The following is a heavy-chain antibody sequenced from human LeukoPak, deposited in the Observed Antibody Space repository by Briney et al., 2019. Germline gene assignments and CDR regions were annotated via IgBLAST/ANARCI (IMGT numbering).Heavy chain of an antibody. J-gene: IGHJ5*02. CDR2: INHSGST. CDR1: GGSFSGYY. Sequence: SETLSLTCAVYGGSFSGYYWSWIRQPPGKGLEWIGEINHSGSTNYNPSLKSRVTMSVDTSKNQFSLKLSSVTAADTAVYYCARDTTAAPYNWFDPWGQGTLVTVSS. CDR3: ARDTTAAPYNWFDP. D-gene: IGHD6-13*01. V-gene: IGHV4-34*01.